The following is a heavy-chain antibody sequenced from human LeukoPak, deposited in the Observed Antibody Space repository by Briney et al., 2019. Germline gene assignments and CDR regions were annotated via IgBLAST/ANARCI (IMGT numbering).Heavy chain of an antibody. V-gene: IGHV4-39*01. J-gene: IGHJ5*02. CDR2: IYYSGST. CDR1: GGSISSSSYY. Sequence: SETLSLTCTVSGGSISSSSYYWGWIRQPPGKGLEWIGSIYYSGSTYYSPSLKSRVTISVDTSKNQFSLKLSSVTAADTAVYYCARLDDYGDYAGWFDPWGQGTLVTVSS. CDR3: ARLDDYGDYAGWFDP. D-gene: IGHD4-17*01.